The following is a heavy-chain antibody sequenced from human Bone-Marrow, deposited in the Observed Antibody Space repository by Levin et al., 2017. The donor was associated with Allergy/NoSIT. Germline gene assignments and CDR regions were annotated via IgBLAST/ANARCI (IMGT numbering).Heavy chain of an antibody. CDR2: ISGGTTNT. CDR3: AKDPGLSYFDH. CDR1: GFTFSNYG. J-gene: IGHJ4*02. D-gene: IGHD2-8*02. Sequence: PGGSLRLSCAASGFTFSNYGMSWVRQAPGRGLEWVSTISGGTTNTYYADSVKGRFTISRDNSKNTLYLQMNSLRAEDTAVYYCAKDPGLSYFDHWGQGTLVTVSS. V-gene: IGHV3-23*01.